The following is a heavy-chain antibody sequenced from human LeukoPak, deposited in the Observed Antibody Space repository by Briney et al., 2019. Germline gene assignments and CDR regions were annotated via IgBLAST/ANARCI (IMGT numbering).Heavy chain of an antibody. V-gene: IGHV4-39*07. CDR2: INNSGST. CDR1: GGSISSSSYY. CDR3: AGGHREYNDFWSGYYYYYYYIDF. D-gene: IGHD3-3*01. J-gene: IGHJ6*03. Sequence: SETLSLACTVSGGSISSSSYYWGWIRQPPGKGLDWIGEINNSGSTNYNPYLKSRVTISVDTSKNQYSLKLSSVTAADRAVYYCAGGHREYNDFWSGYYYYYYYIDFWGKGTLVTVSS.